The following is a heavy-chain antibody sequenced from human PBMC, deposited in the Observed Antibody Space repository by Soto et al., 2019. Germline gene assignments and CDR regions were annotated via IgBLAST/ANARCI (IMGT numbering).Heavy chain of an antibody. CDR3: AKAGDIVVVPAARGIDY. D-gene: IGHD2-2*01. Sequence: GGSLRLSCAASGFTFSSYAMSWVRQAPGKGLEWVSAISGSGGSTYYADSVKGRFTISRDNSKNTLYLQMNSLRAEDTAVYYCAKAGDIVVVPAARGIDYWGQGTLVTVSS. CDR2: ISGSGGST. CDR1: GFTFSSYA. J-gene: IGHJ4*02. V-gene: IGHV3-23*01.